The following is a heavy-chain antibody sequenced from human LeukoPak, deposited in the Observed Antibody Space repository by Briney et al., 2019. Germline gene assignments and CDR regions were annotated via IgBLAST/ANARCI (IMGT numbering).Heavy chain of an antibody. V-gene: IGHV1-69*11. J-gene: IGHJ4*02. Sequence: ASVKVSCKASGGTFSSYAISWVRQAPGQGLEWMGRIIPILGTANYAQKFQGRVTITTDESTSTAYMELSSLRSEDTAVYYCARGPFPVTTDWGQGTLVTVSS. CDR2: IIPILGTA. CDR1: GGTFSSYA. CDR3: ARGPFPVTTD. D-gene: IGHD1-1*01.